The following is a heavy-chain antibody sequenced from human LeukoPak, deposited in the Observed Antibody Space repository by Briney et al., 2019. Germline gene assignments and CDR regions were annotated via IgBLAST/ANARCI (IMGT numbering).Heavy chain of an antibody. CDR3: ARDLGPYYSDY. Sequence: GGSLRLSCAASGFTFSSYWMSWVRQAPGKGLEWVANIKQDGSEEYYVDSVKGRFTISRDNAKNSLYLQMNSLRAEDTAVYYCARDLGPYYSDYWGQGTLVTVSS. CDR1: GFTFSSYW. V-gene: IGHV3-7*01. CDR2: IKQDGSEE. J-gene: IGHJ4*02. D-gene: IGHD3-10*01.